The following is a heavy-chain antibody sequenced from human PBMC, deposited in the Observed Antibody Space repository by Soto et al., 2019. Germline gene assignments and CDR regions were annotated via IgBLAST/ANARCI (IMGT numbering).Heavy chain of an antibody. Sequence: SETLSLTCAVYGGSFSGYYWTWIRQPPGTGLEWIGEINHSGSTNYNPSLKSRVTISVDTSKNQFSLKLSSVTAADTAVYYCARFAGEGYCISTSCYHRALFDYWGQGTLVTVSS. D-gene: IGHD2-2*01. CDR1: GGSFSGYY. CDR2: INHSGST. V-gene: IGHV4-34*01. CDR3: ARFAGEGYCISTSCYHRALFDY. J-gene: IGHJ4*02.